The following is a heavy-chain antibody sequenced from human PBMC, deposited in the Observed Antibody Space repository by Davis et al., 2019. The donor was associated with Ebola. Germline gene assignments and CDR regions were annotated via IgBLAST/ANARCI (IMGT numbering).Heavy chain of an antibody. D-gene: IGHD3-3*01. Sequence: ASVKVSCKASGYTFTSYDINWVRQATGQGLEWMGWMNPNSGNTGYAQKFQGRVTMTRNTSISTAYMELSRLRSDDTAVYYCARAPTTIFGVHYYYGMDVWGQGTTVTVSS. V-gene: IGHV1-8*01. CDR2: MNPNSGNT. J-gene: IGHJ6*02. CDR3: ARAPTTIFGVHYYYGMDV. CDR1: GYTFTSYD.